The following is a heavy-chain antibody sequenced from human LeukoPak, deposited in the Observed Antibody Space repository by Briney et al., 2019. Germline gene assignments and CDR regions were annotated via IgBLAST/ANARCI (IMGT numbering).Heavy chain of an antibody. CDR3: ARAPIHDSCGYYLANYWYFDL. CDR2: INDSGST. J-gene: IGHJ2*01. Sequence: PSETLSLTXAVYGGSFSGYYWSWIRQPPGKGVEWIGEINDSGSTNYNPSLKSRVTISVDTSKNQFSLKLSSVTAADTAVYYCARAPIHDSCGYYLANYWYFDLWGRGTLVTVSS. CDR1: GGSFSGYY. D-gene: IGHD3-22*01. V-gene: IGHV4-34*01.